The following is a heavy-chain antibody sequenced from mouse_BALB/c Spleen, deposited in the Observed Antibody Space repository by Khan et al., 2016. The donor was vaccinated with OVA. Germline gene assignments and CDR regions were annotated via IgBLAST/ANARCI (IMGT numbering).Heavy chain of an antibody. V-gene: IGHV1-77*01. Sequence: QVQLQQSGAELARPGASVKLSCKASGYTFTDYYINWMRQRTGQGLEWIGEIYPGSDNTNYNEKFKDKATLTADKSSSTAYMQRSSLTSEDSAVYFCAREWAAWFPYWGQGTLVTVSA. CDR2: IYPGSDNT. CDR1: GYTFTDYY. J-gene: IGHJ3*01. CDR3: AREWAAWFPY.